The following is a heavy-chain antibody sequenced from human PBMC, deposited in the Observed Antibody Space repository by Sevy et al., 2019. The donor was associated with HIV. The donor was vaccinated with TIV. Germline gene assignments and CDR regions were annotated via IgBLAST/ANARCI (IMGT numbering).Heavy chain of an antibody. D-gene: IGHD1-26*01. CDR1: GGSISSNSYC. V-gene: IGHV4-39*01. Sequence: SETLSLTCTVSGGSISSNSYCWGWIRQPPGKGLEWIGSIYYSGSTYYNPSLKSRVTISVDTSKNQFSLKLSSVTAADTAVYYCARHISDSGSYYAYYYYYYMDVWGKGTTVTVSS. CDR3: ARHISDSGSYYAYYYYYYMDV. J-gene: IGHJ6*03. CDR2: IYYSGST.